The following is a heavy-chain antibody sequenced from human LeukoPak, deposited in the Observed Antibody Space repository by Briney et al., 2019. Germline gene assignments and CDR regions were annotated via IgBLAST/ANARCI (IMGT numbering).Heavy chain of an antibody. Sequence: ASVKVSCKASGYTFTGYYMHWVRQAPGQGLEWMGRINPNSGGTNYAQKFQGKVTMTRDTSISTAYVELSRLRSDDTAVYYCARFLGSSSGIVSKVYWGQGTLVTVSS. CDR1: GYTFTGYY. CDR3: ARFLGSSSGIVSKVY. J-gene: IGHJ4*02. CDR2: INPNSGGT. D-gene: IGHD6-6*01. V-gene: IGHV1-2*06.